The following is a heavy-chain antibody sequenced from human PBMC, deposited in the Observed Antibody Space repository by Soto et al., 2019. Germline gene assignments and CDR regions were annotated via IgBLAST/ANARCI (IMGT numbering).Heavy chain of an antibody. CDR2: LYYTGTT. CDR3: ADDCSRTHCYDWLDP. J-gene: IGHJ5*02. V-gene: IGHV4-39*01. CDR1: GGSIGSSSYY. Sequence: PSETLSLTCSVSGGSIGSSSYYFGWIRQPPGKGLEWIGSLYYTGTTNYNSSLKSRVTISADQSQNQFSLRLSSVTAADTAVYYCADDCSRTHCYDWLDPWGQGPLVTVYS. D-gene: IGHD2-2*01.